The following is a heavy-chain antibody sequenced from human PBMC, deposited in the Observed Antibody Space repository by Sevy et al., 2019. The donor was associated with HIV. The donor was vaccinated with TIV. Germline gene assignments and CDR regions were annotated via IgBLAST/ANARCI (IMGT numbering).Heavy chain of an antibody. Sequence: TLSLTCTVSGVSISSGSYYWSWIRQPAGKGLEWIGRIYTSGNTKYNPSLKSRVTISVDTSKNQFSLKLSSVTAADTAVYYCAREAPYYYMDVWGKGTTVTVSS. CDR1: GVSISSGSYY. CDR3: AREAPYYYMDV. CDR2: IYTSGNT. J-gene: IGHJ6*03. V-gene: IGHV4-61*02.